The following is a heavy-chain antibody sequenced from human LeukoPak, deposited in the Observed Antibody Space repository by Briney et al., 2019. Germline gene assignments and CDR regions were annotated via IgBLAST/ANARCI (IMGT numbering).Heavy chain of an antibody. CDR3: ARYSGSYDY. CDR1: GFTFSSYA. D-gene: IGHD1-26*01. CDR2: ISSNGGST. V-gene: IGHV3-64*01. Sequence: PGGSLRLSCAASGFTFSSYAMHWVRQAPGKGLEYVSAISSNGGSTYYANSVKGRFTISRDNSKNTLYLQMGSLRAEDMAVYYCARYSGSYDYWGQGTLVTVSP. J-gene: IGHJ4*02.